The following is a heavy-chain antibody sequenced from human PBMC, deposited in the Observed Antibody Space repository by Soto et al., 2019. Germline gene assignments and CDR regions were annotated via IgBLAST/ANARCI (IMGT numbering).Heavy chain of an antibody. Sequence: SETLSLTCAVYGGSFSGYYWSWIRQPPGKGLEWIGEINHSGSTNYNPSLKSRVTISVDTSKNQFSLKLSSVTAADTAVYYCARDALEYYYGSGRHPTPFDYWGQGTLVTVSS. V-gene: IGHV4-34*01. CDR3: ARDALEYYYGSGRHPTPFDY. CDR2: INHSGST. D-gene: IGHD3-10*01. CDR1: GGSFSGYY. J-gene: IGHJ4*02.